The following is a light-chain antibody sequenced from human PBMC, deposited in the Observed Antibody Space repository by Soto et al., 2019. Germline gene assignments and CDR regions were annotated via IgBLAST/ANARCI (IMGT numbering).Light chain of an antibody. CDR2: GGS. V-gene: IGKV3-20*01. Sequence: IVVRKDHATVSVSPGGRSPLSREASQSVRRSYLAWYQQKPGQGPRRLIYGGSSRATGIPDRFSGSGSGTDFTLTISRLEPEYFAVYYCKLYGSSLTVGGGTKVEI. J-gene: IGKJ4*01. CDR3: KLYGSSLT. CDR1: QSVRRSY.